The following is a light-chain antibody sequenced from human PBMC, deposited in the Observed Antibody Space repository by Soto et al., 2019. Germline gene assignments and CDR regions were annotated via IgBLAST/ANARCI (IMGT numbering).Light chain of an antibody. J-gene: IGKJ5*01. CDR2: AAS. Sequence: DIQLPQSPSSLSESVRDRVTITFRASQSISFYLNWYQQKPGNAPKVLIYAASNLQTGVPSRFSGSGSGTDFTLTINSLQPEDFATYSCQQSYSTPITFGQGRLLEV. CDR3: QQSYSTPIT. CDR1: QSISFY. V-gene: IGKV1-39*01.